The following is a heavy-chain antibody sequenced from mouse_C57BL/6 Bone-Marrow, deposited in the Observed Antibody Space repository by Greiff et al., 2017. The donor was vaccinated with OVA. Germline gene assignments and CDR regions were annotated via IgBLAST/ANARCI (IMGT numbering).Heavy chain of an antibody. CDR2: IRNKANNHAT. J-gene: IGHJ4*01. CDR1: GFTFSDAW. V-gene: IGHV6-6*01. Sequence: EVQLQQSGGGLVQPGGSMKLSCAASGFTFSDAWMDWVRQSPEKGLEWVAEIRNKANNHATYYAESVKGRFTISRDDSKSSVYLQMNSLRAEDTGIYYCTRSDFYYAMDYWGQGTSVTVSS. CDR3: TRSDFYYAMDY.